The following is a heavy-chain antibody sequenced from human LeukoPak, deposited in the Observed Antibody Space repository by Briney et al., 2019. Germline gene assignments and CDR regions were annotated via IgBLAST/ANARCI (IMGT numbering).Heavy chain of an antibody. D-gene: IGHD3-9*01. CDR1: GFIFSSYA. J-gene: IGHJ4*02. Sequence: GGSLRLSCAASGFIFSSYAMSWVRQAPGKGLEWVSAISASGGVTYYADSVKGRFTISRDNSKNTLFLQVNNLRAEDTAAYYCAKLDREWGQGTRVTVSS. CDR3: AKLDRE. V-gene: IGHV3-23*01. CDR2: ISASGGVT.